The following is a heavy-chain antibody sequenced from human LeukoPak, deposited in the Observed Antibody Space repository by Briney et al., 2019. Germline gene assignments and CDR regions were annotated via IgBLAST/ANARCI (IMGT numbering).Heavy chain of an antibody. J-gene: IGHJ3*02. CDR2: IYHSGST. D-gene: IGHD3-22*01. CDR1: GYSISSGYY. CDR3: ARLSPDYYDSSVGAFDI. Sequence: SETLSLTGAVSGYSISSGYYWGWIRQPPGKGLEWIGSIYHSGSTYYNPSLKSRVTISVDTSKNQFSLKLSSVTAADTAVYYCARLSPDYYDSSVGAFDIWGQGTMVTVSS. V-gene: IGHV4-38-2*01.